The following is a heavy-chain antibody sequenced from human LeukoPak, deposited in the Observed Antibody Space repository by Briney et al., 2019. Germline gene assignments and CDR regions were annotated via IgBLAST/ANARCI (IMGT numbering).Heavy chain of an antibody. CDR3: ARGPDGDYSYNYFDY. J-gene: IGHJ4*02. Sequence: GGSLRLACAPSGLKFHDHGMNCACKVPGKGLERLSGTDWSGGHTGYGESVKGRFTISRDNAKSSLYLQMTSLRVEDTALYYCARGPDGDYSYNYFDYWGQGILVTVSS. CDR1: GLKFHDHG. V-gene: IGHV3-20*04. CDR2: TDWSGGHT. D-gene: IGHD4-17*01.